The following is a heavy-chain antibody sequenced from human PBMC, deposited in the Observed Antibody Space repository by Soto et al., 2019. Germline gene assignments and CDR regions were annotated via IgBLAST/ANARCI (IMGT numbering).Heavy chain of an antibody. CDR3: AKGNYYDSSGYRGWFDP. J-gene: IGHJ5*02. D-gene: IGHD3-22*01. V-gene: IGHV3-30*18. CDR2: ISYDGSNK. Sequence: PGGSLRLSCAASGFTFSSYGMHWVRQAPGKGLEWVAVISYDGSNKYYADSVKGRFTISRDNSKNTLYLQMNSLRAEDTAVYYCAKGNYYDSSGYRGWFDPWGQGALVTV. CDR1: GFTFSSYG.